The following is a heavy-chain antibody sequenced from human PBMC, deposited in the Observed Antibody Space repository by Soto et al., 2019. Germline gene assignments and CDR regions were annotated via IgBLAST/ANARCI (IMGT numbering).Heavy chain of an antibody. Sequence: QVQLVESGGGVVQPERSLRLSCAASGFTFTSYAMHWVRQAPGKGLEWVAVISYDGSNKYYADSVKGRFTISRDNSTNTLYLQMNSLRAEDTAVYYCAKDHFGSGYYGMDVWGQGTTVTVSS. J-gene: IGHJ6*02. CDR2: ISYDGSNK. CDR1: GFTFTSYA. D-gene: IGHD3-10*01. V-gene: IGHV3-30*18. CDR3: AKDHFGSGYYGMDV.